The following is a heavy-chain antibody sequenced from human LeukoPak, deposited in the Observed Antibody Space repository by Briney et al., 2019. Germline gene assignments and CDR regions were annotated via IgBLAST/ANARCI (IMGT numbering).Heavy chain of an antibody. J-gene: IGHJ4*02. CDR3: ARDKGTSYLSSFDY. V-gene: IGHV1-69*13. Sequence: ASVKVSCKASGGTFTSYAISWVRQAPGQGLEWMGGIIPVFGTAIYAQKFQGRVTITADESTSTAYMELSTLRAADTAVYYCARDKGTSYLSSFDYWGQGTLVTVSS. CDR2: IIPVFGTA. D-gene: IGHD6-6*01. CDR1: GGTFTSYA.